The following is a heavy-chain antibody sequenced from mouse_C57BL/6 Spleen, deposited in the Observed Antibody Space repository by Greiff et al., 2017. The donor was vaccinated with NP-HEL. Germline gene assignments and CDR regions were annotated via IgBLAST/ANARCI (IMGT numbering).Heavy chain of an antibody. CDR2: INPSSGYT. Sequence: QVQLQQSGAELARHGASVKMSCKASGYTFTSYTMHWVKQRPGQGLEWIGYINPSSGYTKYNQKFKDKATLTADKSSSTAYMQLSSLTSEASAVYYCARWDYGSSYEYWGQGTTLTVSS. J-gene: IGHJ2*01. D-gene: IGHD1-1*01. V-gene: IGHV1-4*01. CDR1: GYTFTSYT. CDR3: ARWDYGSSYEY.